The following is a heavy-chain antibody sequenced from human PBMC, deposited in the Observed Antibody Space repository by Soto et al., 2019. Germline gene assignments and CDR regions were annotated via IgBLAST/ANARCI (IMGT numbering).Heavy chain of an antibody. Sequence: EVQLLESGGGLVQPGGSLRLSCAVSGLTFSYFAMSWVRQAPGKGLEWVSAISGSGGITYYADSVKGRFPISRDKSKNTLFLQMNSLRAEDTAVYYCALLGRSGSGRTYYYGMDVWGQGTTVTVSS. CDR1: GLTFSYFA. J-gene: IGHJ6*02. D-gene: IGHD3-10*01. V-gene: IGHV3-23*01. CDR3: ALLGRSGSGRTYYYGMDV. CDR2: ISGSGGIT.